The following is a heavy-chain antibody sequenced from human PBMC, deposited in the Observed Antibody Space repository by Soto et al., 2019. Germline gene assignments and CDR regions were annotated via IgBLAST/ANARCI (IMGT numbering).Heavy chain of an antibody. CDR1: RGSISGYF. CDR2: ISYRGNT. Sequence: SETLSLTCTVSRGSISGYFWSWIRQPPGKEPEWIGYISYRGNTNYNPSLQSRVSISLVTSKNQISLKLDAVTASDTAVYYCARMERSKEGLSVYYFDFWGQGTLVTVSS. V-gene: IGHV4-59*01. D-gene: IGHD1-26*01. CDR3: ARMERSKEGLSVYYFDF. J-gene: IGHJ4*02.